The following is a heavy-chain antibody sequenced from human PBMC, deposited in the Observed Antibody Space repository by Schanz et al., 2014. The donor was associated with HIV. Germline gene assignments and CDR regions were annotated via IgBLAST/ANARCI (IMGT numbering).Heavy chain of an antibody. CDR1: GGTFNSYA. Sequence: QVQLVQSGAEVQKPGSSVKVSCKASGGTFNSYAISWVRQAPGQGLEWMGGIIPVFGTTNYAQKFQGRVTSSADESTSTGYMDLSNLRSDDTAVYYCATCLITICCSSWGQGTLVTVSS. J-gene: IGHJ5*02. V-gene: IGHV1-69*01. CDR2: IIPVFGTT. D-gene: IGHD3-3*01. CDR3: ATCLITICCSS.